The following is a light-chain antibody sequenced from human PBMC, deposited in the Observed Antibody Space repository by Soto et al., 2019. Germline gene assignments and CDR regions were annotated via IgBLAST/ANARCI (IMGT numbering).Light chain of an antibody. CDR3: QSYDSSLSEVV. J-gene: IGLJ2*01. V-gene: IGLV1-40*01. CDR1: SSNIGAGYD. Sequence: QSVLTQPPSVSGAPGQRVTISCTGSSSNIGAGYDVYWYQQLPGTAPTLLIYANSNRPSGVPDRVSGSKSGTSASLAITGLQAEDEADYYCQSYDSSLSEVVFGGGTKLTVL. CDR2: ANS.